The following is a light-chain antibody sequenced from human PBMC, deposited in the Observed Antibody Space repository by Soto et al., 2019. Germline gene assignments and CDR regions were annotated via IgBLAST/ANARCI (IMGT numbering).Light chain of an antibody. V-gene: IGKV3-20*01. CDR2: GAS. J-gene: IGKJ2*01. Sequence: EVVLTQSPGTLSLSPGERATLSCRASQSVSNNWLAWYQQKPGQAPRLLIYGASSRPGGIPDKFSGSGSGTDCTLTINRLEPEDFAVYYCQQYGRSPYTFGQGTKVEI. CDR1: QSVSNNW. CDR3: QQYGRSPYT.